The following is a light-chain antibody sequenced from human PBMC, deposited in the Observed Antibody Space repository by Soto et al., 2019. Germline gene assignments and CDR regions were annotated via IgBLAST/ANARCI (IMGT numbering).Light chain of an antibody. Sequence: ILLTQSPSSLSASVGDKVTINCRASQGIGSSFAWYQQKPGKAPKLLIYAASSLQSGLPSRFSASKSGTDFTLTISSLQPADLATYYCQPLHDYPIPFGQGTPPAIK. CDR3: QPLHDYPIP. CDR1: QGIGSS. V-gene: IGKV1-9*01. J-gene: IGKJ5*01. CDR2: AAS.